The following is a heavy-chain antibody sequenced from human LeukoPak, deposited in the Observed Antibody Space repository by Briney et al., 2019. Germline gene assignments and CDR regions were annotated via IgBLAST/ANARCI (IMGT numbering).Heavy chain of an antibody. Sequence: ASVKVSCKASGYTFTGYYMHWVRQAPGQGLEWMGWINPNSGGTNYAQKFQGRVTMTRDTSISTAYMELSRLRSDDTAVYYCARAPTYYDFWSGRDYWGQGTLVTVSS. CDR1: GYTFTGYY. J-gene: IGHJ4*02. CDR2: INPNSGGT. CDR3: ARAPTYYDFWSGRDY. V-gene: IGHV1-2*02. D-gene: IGHD3-3*01.